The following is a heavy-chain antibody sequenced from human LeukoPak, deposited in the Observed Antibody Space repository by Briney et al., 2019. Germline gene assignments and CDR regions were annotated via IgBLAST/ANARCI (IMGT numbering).Heavy chain of an antibody. D-gene: IGHD6-19*01. CDR2: IIPILGIA. CDR3: ARDLDGAGLIDY. V-gene: IGHV1-69*04. J-gene: IGHJ4*02. Sequence: ASVKVSCKASGGTFSSYAISWVRQAPGQGLEWMGRIIPILGIANYAQKFQGRVTITADKSTSTAYMELSSLRSGDTAVYYCARDLDGAGLIDYWGQGTLVTVSS. CDR1: GGTFSSYA.